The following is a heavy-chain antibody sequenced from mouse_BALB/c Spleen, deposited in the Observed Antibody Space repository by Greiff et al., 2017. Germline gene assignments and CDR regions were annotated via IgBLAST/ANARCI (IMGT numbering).Heavy chain of an antibody. Sequence: LQQPGSELVRPGASVKLSCKASGYTFTSYWMHWVKQRPGQGLEWIGNIYPGSGSTNYDEKFKSKATLTVDTSSSTAYMQLSSLTSEDSAVYYCTREGSSGYVNYWGQGTTLTVSS. D-gene: IGHD3-1*01. CDR1: GYTFTSYW. CDR2: IYPGSGST. J-gene: IGHJ2*01. CDR3: TREGSSGYVNY. V-gene: IGHV1S22*01.